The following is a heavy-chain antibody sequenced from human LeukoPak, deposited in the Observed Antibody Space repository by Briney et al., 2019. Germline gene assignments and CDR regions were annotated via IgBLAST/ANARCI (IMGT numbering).Heavy chain of an antibody. V-gene: IGHV3-23*01. Sequence: GGSLRLSCAASGFTFSSYAMTWVRQAPGKGLEWVSAISGSGYNSYYADSVKGRFTISRDNSKNTLFLQMNSLRGEDTAIYYCAKDRWRAVAGIFDYWGQGTLVTVSS. J-gene: IGHJ4*02. D-gene: IGHD6-19*01. CDR1: GFTFSSYA. CDR3: AKDRWRAVAGIFDY. CDR2: ISGSGYNS.